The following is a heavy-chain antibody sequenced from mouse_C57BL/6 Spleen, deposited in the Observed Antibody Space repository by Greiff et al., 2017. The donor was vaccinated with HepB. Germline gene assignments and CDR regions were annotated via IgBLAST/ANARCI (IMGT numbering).Heavy chain of an antibody. D-gene: IGHD2-2*01. V-gene: IGHV1-82*01. J-gene: IGHJ2*01. CDR1: GYAFSSSW. Sequence: VQLQQSGPELVKPGASVKISCKASGYAFSSSWMNWVKQRPGKGLEWIGRIYPGDGDTNYNGKFKGKATLTADKSSSTAYMQLSSLTSEDSAVYFCERSRGMVTAFDYWGQGTTLTVSS. CDR2: IYPGDGDT. CDR3: ERSRGMVTAFDY.